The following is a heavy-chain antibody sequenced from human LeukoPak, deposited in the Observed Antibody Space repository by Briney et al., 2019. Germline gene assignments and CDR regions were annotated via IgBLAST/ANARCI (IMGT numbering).Heavy chain of an antibody. CDR3: ARDEPSPDSTDLDY. CDR1: GFTVSSNS. CDR2: IYSGGST. D-gene: IGHD2/OR15-2a*01. Sequence: GGSLRLSCAASGFTVSSNSMTWVRQAPGKGLEWVSVIYSGGSTYYADSVKGRFTISRDKNTLYLQMNSLRADDTAVYYCARDEPSPDSTDLDYWGQGSLVTVSS. J-gene: IGHJ4*02. V-gene: IGHV3-66*01.